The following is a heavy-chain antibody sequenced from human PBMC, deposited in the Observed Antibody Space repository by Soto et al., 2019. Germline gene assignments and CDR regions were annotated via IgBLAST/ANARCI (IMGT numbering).Heavy chain of an antibody. CDR2: IFPGDSDT. Sequence: GESLKISCKGSGYSFTTYWIGWVRQMPGKGLEWIGIIFPGDSDTRYSTSFQGQVTISADRSISTAYLQWTSLKASDTAIYYCSRNANSWVGSRWHNPTYYHYRMDVWGQGTTVTVSS. CDR3: SRNANSWVGSRWHNPTYYHYRMDV. J-gene: IGHJ6*02. V-gene: IGHV5-51*01. D-gene: IGHD6-13*01. CDR1: GYSFTTYW.